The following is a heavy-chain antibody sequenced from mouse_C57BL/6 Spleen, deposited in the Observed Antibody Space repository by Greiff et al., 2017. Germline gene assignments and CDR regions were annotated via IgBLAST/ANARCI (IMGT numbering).Heavy chain of an antibody. J-gene: IGHJ2*01. CDR1: GFTFSSYA. Sequence: EVMLVESGGGLVKPGGSLKLSCAASGFTFSSYAMSWARQTPEKRLEWVATISDGGSYTYYPDNVKGRFTISRDNAKNNLYLQMSHLKSEDTAMYYCARDGLAGTGFDYWGQGTTLTVSS. CDR3: ARDGLAGTGFDY. D-gene: IGHD4-1*01. V-gene: IGHV5-4*01. CDR2: ISDGGSYT.